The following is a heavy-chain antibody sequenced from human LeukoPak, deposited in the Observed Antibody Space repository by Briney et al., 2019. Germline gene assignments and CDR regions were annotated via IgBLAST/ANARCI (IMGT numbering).Heavy chain of an antibody. J-gene: IGHJ4*02. V-gene: IGHV4-34*01. Sequence: PSENLSLTCAVYGGSFSGYYWSWIRQPPGKGLEWIGEINHSGSTNYNPTLKSRVTISGDTSKKQFSLKLSSVTAADTAVYYCVTYYYGSSAPKRNYWGQGILVTVSS. CDR1: GGSFSGYY. CDR2: INHSGST. D-gene: IGHD3-22*01. CDR3: VTYYYGSSAPKRNY.